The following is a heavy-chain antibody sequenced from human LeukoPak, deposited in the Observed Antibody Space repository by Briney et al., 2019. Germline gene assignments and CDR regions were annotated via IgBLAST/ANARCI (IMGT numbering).Heavy chain of an antibody. CDR3: ARATYYYDSSGYYVWYFDL. CDR1: GGSISIYY. D-gene: IGHD3-22*01. V-gene: IGHV4-4*07. J-gene: IGHJ2*01. CDR2: IYTSGST. Sequence: SETLSLTCTVSGGSISIYYWNWIRQPAGKRLEWIGRIYTSGSTNYNPSLKSRVTISVDTSKNQFSLKLSSVTAADTAVYYCARATYYYDSSGYYVWYFDLWGRGTLVTVSS.